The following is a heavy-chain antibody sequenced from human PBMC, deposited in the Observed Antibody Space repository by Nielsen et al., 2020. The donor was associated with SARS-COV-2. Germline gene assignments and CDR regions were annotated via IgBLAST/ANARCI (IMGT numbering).Heavy chain of an antibody. D-gene: IGHD3-3*01. CDR3: ARDGKTYYDFWSGDSNWFDP. V-gene: IGHV3-7*01. CDR1: GFTFSSYW. Sequence: GESLKISCAASGFTFSSYWMSWVRQAPGKGLEWVANIKQDGSEKYYVDSVKGRFTISRDNAKNSLYLQMNSLRAEDTAVYYCARDGKTYYDFWSGDSNWFDPWGQGTLVTVSS. J-gene: IGHJ5*02. CDR2: IKQDGSEK.